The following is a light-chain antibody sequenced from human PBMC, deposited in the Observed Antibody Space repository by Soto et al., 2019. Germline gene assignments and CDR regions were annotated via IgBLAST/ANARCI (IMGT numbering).Light chain of an antibody. V-gene: IGKV3-20*01. CDR1: QSVSNSY. CDR3: QQYGNSRLT. CDR2: AAS. Sequence: EIVLTQSPGTLSLSPGERATLSCRASQSVSNSYLAWYQQKPGQAPRLLIYAASSRATGIPDRFSGSGSGTDFTLTISRLDPEDFAVYYCQQYGNSRLTFGGGTKVEIK. J-gene: IGKJ4*01.